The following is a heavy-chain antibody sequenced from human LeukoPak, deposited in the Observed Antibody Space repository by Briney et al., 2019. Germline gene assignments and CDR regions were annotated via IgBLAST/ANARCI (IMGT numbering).Heavy chain of an antibody. CDR3: AKGGATVIDY. CDR1: GFTFDDYA. CDR2: ISWNSGSI. D-gene: IGHD4-17*01. V-gene: IGHV3-9*01. J-gene: IGHJ4*02. Sequence: GGSLRLSCAASGFTFDDYAMHWVRQAPGKGLEWVSGISWNSGSIGYADSVKGRFTISRDNAKNTLYLQMNSLRADDTAVYYCAKGGATVIDYWGQGTLVTVSS.